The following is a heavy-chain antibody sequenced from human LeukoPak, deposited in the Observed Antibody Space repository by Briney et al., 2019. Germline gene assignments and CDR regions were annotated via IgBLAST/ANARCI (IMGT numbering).Heavy chain of an antibody. Sequence: GGSLRLSCAASGFALSSHWMTWVRQVPGRGPEWVANVNRDGSETYYLDSVKGRFTISKDNAKNSLYLQMNSLRIEDTALYHCARNNGMDVWGQGTTVIVSS. CDR3: ARNNGMDV. J-gene: IGHJ6*02. CDR1: GFALSSHW. CDR2: VNRDGSET. V-gene: IGHV3-7*03.